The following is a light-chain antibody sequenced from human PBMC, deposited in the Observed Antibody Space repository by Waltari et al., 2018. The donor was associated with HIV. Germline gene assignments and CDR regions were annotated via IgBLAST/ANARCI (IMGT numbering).Light chain of an antibody. CDR3: SSYGDSLRVL. CDR1: STDTGVYDS. CDR2: EVT. V-gene: IGLV2-8*01. Sequence: QSALTQPTSAPGSLGQSVTIPRTGPSTDTGVYDSVSWFQQHPRSAPKLLLYEVTRRPSTVSDRFSGSRSGSTAFLTVAGLQPDDEATYFCSSYGDSLRVLFGGGTNVTVL. J-gene: IGLJ3*02.